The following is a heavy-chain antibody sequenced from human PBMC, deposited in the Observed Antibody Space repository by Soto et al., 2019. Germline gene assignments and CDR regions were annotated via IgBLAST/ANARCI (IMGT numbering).Heavy chain of an antibody. CDR3: AVSPLPSSGWRFDY. V-gene: IGHV1-3*01. J-gene: IGHJ4*02. Sequence: QVQLVQSGAEVKKPGASVKVSCKVSGYTFTSYAMHWVRQAPGQRLEWMGWINAGNGNTKYSQKFQGRVTITRDTSASTAYMELSSLRSEDTAVYYCAVSPLPSSGWRFDYWGQGTLVTVSS. CDR2: INAGNGNT. CDR1: GYTFTSYA. D-gene: IGHD3-22*01.